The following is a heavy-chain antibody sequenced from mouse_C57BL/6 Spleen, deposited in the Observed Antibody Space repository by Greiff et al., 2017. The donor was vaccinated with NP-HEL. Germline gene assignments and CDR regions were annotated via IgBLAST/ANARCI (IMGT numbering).Heavy chain of an antibody. V-gene: IGHV5-9*01. D-gene: IGHD1-1*01. CDR3: ARHDTVGATDYFDY. CDR2: ISGGGGNT. J-gene: IGHJ2*01. CDR1: GFTFSSYT. Sequence: EVMLVESGGGLVKPGGSLKLSCAASGFTFSSYTMSWVRQTPEKRLEWVATISGGGGNTYYPDSVKGRFTISRDNAKNTLYLQMSRLRSEDTALYYCARHDTVGATDYFDYWGQGTTLTVSS.